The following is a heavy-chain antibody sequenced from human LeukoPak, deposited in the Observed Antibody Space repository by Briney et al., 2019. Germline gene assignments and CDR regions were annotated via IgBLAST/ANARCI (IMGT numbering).Heavy chain of an antibody. V-gene: IGHV4-4*02. CDR3: ARDRMVPDGAFDI. D-gene: IGHD5-24*01. Sequence: SETLSLTCAVSGGSISSSNWWSWVRQPPGQGLEWIGEIYHSGSTNYNPSLKSRVTISVDKSKNQFSLKLSSVTAADTAVYYCARDRMVPDGAFDIWGQGTMVTVSS. CDR1: GGSISSSNW. J-gene: IGHJ3*02. CDR2: IYHSGST.